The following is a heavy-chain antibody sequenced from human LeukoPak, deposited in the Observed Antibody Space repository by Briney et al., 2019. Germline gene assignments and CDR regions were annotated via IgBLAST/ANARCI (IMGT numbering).Heavy chain of an antibody. CDR1: GFTFSSYA. V-gene: IGHV3-23*01. Sequence: PGGSLRLSCAASGFTFSSYAMSWVRQAPGKGLEWVSAISGSGGSTYYADSVKGRFTISRDNSKNTLYLQMNSLRAEDTAVYYCAKDRTRYSSSSGPFDYWGQGTLVTVSS. J-gene: IGHJ4*02. D-gene: IGHD6-6*01. CDR2: ISGSGGST. CDR3: AKDRTRYSSSSGPFDY.